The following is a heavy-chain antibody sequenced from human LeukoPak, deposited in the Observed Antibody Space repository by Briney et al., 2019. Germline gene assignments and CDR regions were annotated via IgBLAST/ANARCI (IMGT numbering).Heavy chain of an antibody. Sequence: PSETLSLTCAVYNGSFSDYYWSWVRQSPEKGLEWIAEMHHSGRTNYNPSLQSRVTISIDTSKNQFSLKLNSVTAADTAVYYCARYSSSSPFDYWGQGTLVTVSS. J-gene: IGHJ4*02. CDR2: MHHSGRT. CDR1: NGSFSDYY. CDR3: ARYSSSSPFDY. D-gene: IGHD6-6*01. V-gene: IGHV4-34*01.